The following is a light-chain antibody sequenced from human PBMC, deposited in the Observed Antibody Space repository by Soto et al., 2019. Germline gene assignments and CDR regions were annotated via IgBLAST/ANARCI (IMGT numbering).Light chain of an antibody. Sequence: QSALTQPASVSASPGQSITISCTGTSSDIGSYDLVSWYQQHPGKAPKLMIYEASKRPSGVSNRFSGSKSGNTASLTISGLQAEDEADYYCYSYADSATRVFGGGTQLTVL. CDR3: YSYADSATRV. CDR1: SSDIGSYDL. CDR2: EAS. J-gene: IGLJ3*02. V-gene: IGLV2-23*01.